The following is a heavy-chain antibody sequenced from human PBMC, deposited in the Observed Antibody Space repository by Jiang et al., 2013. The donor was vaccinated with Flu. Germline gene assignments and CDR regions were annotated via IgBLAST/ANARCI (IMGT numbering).Heavy chain of an antibody. CDR1: GGSISSYY. CDR2: IYTSGST. CDR3: ARGEYCTSTSCYYYYMDV. J-gene: IGHJ6*03. V-gene: IGHV4-4*09. D-gene: IGHD2-2*01. Sequence: GLVKPSETLSLTCTVSGGSISSYYWSWIRQPPGKGLEWIGYIYTSGSTNYNPSLKSRVTISVDTSKNQFSLKLSSVTAADTAVYYCARGEYCTSTSCYYYYMDVWGKGTTVTVSS.